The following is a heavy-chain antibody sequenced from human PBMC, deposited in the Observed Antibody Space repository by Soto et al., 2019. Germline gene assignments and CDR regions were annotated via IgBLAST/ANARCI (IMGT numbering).Heavy chain of an antibody. V-gene: IGHV4-34*01. Sequence: QSQTLSLTCAVYGGSFSGYYWSWIRQPPGKGLEWIGEINHSGSTNYNPSLKSRVTISVDTSKNQFSLKLSSVTAADTAVYYCARGLYCTNGVCHQRWFDPWGQGTLVTVSS. CDR2: INHSGST. J-gene: IGHJ5*02. D-gene: IGHD2-8*01. CDR1: GGSFSGYY. CDR3: ARGLYCTNGVCHQRWFDP.